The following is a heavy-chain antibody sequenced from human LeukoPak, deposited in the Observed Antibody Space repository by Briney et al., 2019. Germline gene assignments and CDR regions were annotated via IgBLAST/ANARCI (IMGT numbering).Heavy chain of an antibody. CDR3: ARLPRYGGYDHFDY. V-gene: IGHV4-59*12. D-gene: IGHD5-12*01. J-gene: IGHJ4*02. CDR2: IYYGGTT. Sequence: SETLSLTCTVSGDSIDSYYWSWIRQPPGKGLEWIGYIYYGGTTSCNPFLKSRVTISVDTSKNQFSLKLNSVTAADTAVYYCARLPRYGGYDHFDYWGQGILVIVSS. CDR1: GDSIDSYY.